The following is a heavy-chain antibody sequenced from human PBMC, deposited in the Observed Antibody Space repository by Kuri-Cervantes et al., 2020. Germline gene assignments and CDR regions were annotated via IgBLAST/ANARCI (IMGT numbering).Heavy chain of an antibody. V-gene: IGHV3-11*01. CDR1: GFTFSDYY. CDR2: ISSSGSTI. Sequence: LSLTCAASGFTFSDYYMSWIRQAPGKGLEWVSYISSSGSTIYYADSVKGRFTISRDNAKNSLYLQMNSLRAEDTAVYYCAREPVLRFLEWLSSYYMDVWGKGTTVTVSS. D-gene: IGHD3-3*01. CDR3: AREPVLRFLEWLSSYYMDV. J-gene: IGHJ6*03.